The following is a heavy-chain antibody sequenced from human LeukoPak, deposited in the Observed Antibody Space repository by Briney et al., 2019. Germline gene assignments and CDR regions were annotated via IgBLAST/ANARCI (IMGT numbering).Heavy chain of an antibody. CDR1: RFTFSNYA. D-gene: IGHD3-9*01. V-gene: IGHV3-23*01. Sequence: GGSLRLSCAASRFTFSNYAMSRVRQAPGKGLEWVSAISGSGGSTYYADSVKGRFTISRDNSKNTLYLHMNSLRAEDTAIYYCASLSGFADAFDIWGQGTMVTVSS. CDR2: ISGSGGST. CDR3: ASLSGFADAFDI. J-gene: IGHJ3*02.